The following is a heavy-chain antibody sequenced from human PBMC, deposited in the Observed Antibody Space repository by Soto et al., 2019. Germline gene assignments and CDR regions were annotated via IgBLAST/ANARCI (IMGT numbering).Heavy chain of an antibody. CDR1: GDSLSTYY. CDR3: AREFTMVRGERYYGMDV. J-gene: IGHJ6*02. CDR2: IYYSGTT. Sequence: SETLSLTCTVSGDSLSTYYWTWIRQPPGRRLEWIGYIYYSGTTDYNPSLEGRVTISVDTSKNQFSLNLRSVTAADTAVYYCAREFTMVRGERYYGMDVWGQGTTVTVSS. V-gene: IGHV4-59*12. D-gene: IGHD3-10*01.